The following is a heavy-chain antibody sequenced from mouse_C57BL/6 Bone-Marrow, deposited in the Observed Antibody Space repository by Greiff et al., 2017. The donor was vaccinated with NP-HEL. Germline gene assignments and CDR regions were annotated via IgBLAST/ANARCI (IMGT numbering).Heavy chain of an antibody. Sequence: EVKLQESGPGLVKPSQSLSLTCSVTGYSITSGYYWNWIRQFPGNKLEWMGYISYDGSNNYNPSLKNRISITRDTSKNQFFLKLNSVTTEDTATYYCARDPGYGSSYAMDYWGQGTSVTVSS. CDR3: ARDPGYGSSYAMDY. J-gene: IGHJ4*01. V-gene: IGHV3-6*01. CDR1: GYSITSGYY. D-gene: IGHD1-1*01. CDR2: ISYDGSN.